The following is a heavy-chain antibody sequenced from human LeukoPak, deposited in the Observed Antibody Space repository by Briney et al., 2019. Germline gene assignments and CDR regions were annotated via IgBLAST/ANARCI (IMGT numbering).Heavy chain of an antibody. V-gene: IGHV3-23*01. D-gene: IGHD1-20*01. CDR2: ISNNGGYT. J-gene: IGHJ4*02. CDR3: LRDLNWSLDQ. CDR1: GFTFSSSA. Sequence: GGSLRLSCAASGFTFSSSAMSWVRQAPGKGLEWVSAISNNGGYTYYADSVQGRFTISRDNSKSTLCLQMNSLRAEDTAVYYCLRDLNWSLDQWGQGTLVTVSS.